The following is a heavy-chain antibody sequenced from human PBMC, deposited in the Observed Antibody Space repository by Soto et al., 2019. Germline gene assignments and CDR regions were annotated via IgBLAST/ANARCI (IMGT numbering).Heavy chain of an antibody. CDR1: GFTFSNYG. J-gene: IGHJ4*02. CDR2: ISYDGSNE. D-gene: IGHD1-1*01. Sequence: GGSLRLSCEASGFTFSNYGTHWVRQAPGEGLEWVAHISYDGSNEHYTDSVKGRFTISSDSSRNTLYLQMNSLRAEDTAVYYCAREGISRKLDFDYWGRGTLVTVSS. CDR3: AREGISRKLDFDY. V-gene: IGHV3-30*03.